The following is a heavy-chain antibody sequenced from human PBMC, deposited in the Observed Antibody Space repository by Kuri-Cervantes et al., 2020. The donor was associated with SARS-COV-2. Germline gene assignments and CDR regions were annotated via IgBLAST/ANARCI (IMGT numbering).Heavy chain of an antibody. CDR3: ATGSVLYRSSVDWFDP. V-gene: IGHV1-69*06. J-gene: IGHJ5*02. CDR2: IIPIFGTA. Sequence: SVKVSCKASGGTFSSYTISWVRQAPGQGLEWMGGIIPIFGTANYAQKFQGRVTITADKSTSTAYMELSSLRSEDTAVYYCATGSVLYRSSVDWFDPWGQGTLVTVSS. CDR1: GGTFSSYT. D-gene: IGHD3-10*01.